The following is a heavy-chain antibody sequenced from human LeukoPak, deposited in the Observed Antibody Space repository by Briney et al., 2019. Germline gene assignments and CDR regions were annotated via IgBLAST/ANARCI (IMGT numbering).Heavy chain of an antibody. CDR1: GYTLTELS. Sequence: ASVKVSCKVSGYTLTELSMHWVRQAPGKGLEWMGGFDPEDGETIYAQKFQGRVTMTEDTSTDTAYMELSSLRSEDTAVYYCATPFGYSSGRAGEFFDYRGQGTLVTVSS. CDR3: ATPFGYSSGRAGEFFDY. J-gene: IGHJ4*02. V-gene: IGHV1-24*01. CDR2: FDPEDGET. D-gene: IGHD6-19*01.